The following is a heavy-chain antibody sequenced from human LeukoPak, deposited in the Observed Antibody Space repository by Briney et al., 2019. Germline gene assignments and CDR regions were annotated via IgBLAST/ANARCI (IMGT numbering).Heavy chain of an antibody. D-gene: IGHD3-10*01. Sequence: SETLSLTCAVYGGSFSGYYWSWIRQHPGKGLEWIGYIYYSGSTYYNPSLKSRVTISVDTSKNQFSLKLSSVTAADTAVYYCARSGLWFGKRHFDYWGQGTLVTVSS. V-gene: IGHV4-31*11. CDR2: IYYSGST. CDR1: GGSFSGYY. J-gene: IGHJ4*02. CDR3: ARSGLWFGKRHFDY.